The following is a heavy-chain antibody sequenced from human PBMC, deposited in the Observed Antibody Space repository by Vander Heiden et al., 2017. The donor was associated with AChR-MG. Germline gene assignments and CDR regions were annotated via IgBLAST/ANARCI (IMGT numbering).Heavy chain of an antibody. V-gene: IGHV3-30*03. J-gene: IGHJ6*03. Sequence: QAQLVESGGGVVQPGRSLRLSCAASGVTFSSCGRHWGRQAPGKGREWVAVISYDGTNKYYADSVKGRFTISRDNSKTTLYLEMNSLRIEDTAVYYCAGRPMRPSIIFHYMDVWGKRDHGHRLL. CDR3: AGRPMRPSIIFHYMDV. CDR1: GVTFSSCG. D-gene: IGHD3-16*01. CDR2: ISYDGTNK.